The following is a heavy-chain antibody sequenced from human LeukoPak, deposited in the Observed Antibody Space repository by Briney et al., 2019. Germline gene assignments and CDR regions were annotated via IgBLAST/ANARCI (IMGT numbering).Heavy chain of an antibody. Sequence: PSETLSLTCTVSGGSITSSSYYWGWIRQPPGTGLEWIGTIYYSGTAHYNPSLKSRVTISLDTPKNQFSLKLNSVTAADTALYYCAPIVLITRRLAWFDPWGRGTLVTVSS. CDR1: GGSITSSSYY. CDR3: APIVLITRRLAWFDP. D-gene: IGHD3-22*01. CDR2: IYYSGTA. J-gene: IGHJ5*02. V-gene: IGHV4-39*07.